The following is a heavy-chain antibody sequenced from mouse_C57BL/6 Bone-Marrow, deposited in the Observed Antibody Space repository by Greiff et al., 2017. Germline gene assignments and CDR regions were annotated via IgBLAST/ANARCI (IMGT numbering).Heavy chain of an antibody. J-gene: IGHJ4*01. CDR2: ISDGGSYT. D-gene: IGHD2-4*01. CDR3: ARDPYYYDYDVGYAMDY. V-gene: IGHV5-4*01. CDR1: GFTFSSYA. Sequence: EVQLVESGGGLVKPGGSLKLSCAASGFTFSSYAMSWVRQTPEKRLEWVATISDGGSYTYYPDNVKGRFTISRDNAKNNLYLQMSHLKSEDTAMYYCARDPYYYDYDVGYAMDYWGQGTSVTVSS.